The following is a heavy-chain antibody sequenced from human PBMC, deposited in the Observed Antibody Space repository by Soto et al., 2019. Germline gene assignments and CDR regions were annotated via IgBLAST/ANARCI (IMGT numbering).Heavy chain of an antibody. CDR1: GFTFSSYS. J-gene: IGHJ1*01. D-gene: IGHD6-13*01. CDR3: AKGAYSRRWYDFQH. V-gene: IGHV3-23*01. CDR2: ISGSGVST. Sequence: PGGSLRLSCAACGFTFSSYSISWVRQAPWKGLEWVSAISGSGVSTYYADSVKGRFTISRDNSKNTLYLQMNSLRAEDTAVYYCAKGAYSRRWYDFQHWGQGTLVTVCS.